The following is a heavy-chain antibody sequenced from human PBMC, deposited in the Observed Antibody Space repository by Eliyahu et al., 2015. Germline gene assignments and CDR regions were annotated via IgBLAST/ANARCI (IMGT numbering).Heavy chain of an antibody. Sequence: EVQLVESGGGLVQPGRSLRLSCVASGFRFDDYAMPWVRQVXGKGLEWVSGXXWNGGTVGYADSVKGRFTISRDNAKNSLYLEMNSLRPEDTALYYCGKDQGQQWLDTIDYWGQGTLVTVSS. D-gene: IGHD6-19*01. CDR1: GFRFDDYA. J-gene: IGHJ4*02. V-gene: IGHV3-9*01. CDR2: XXWNGGTV. CDR3: GKDQGQQWLDTIDY.